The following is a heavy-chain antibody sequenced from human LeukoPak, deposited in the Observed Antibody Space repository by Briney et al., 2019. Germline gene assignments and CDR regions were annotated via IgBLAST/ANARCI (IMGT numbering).Heavy chain of an antibody. Sequence: GGSLRLSCAASGFSLSNYGMHWVRQAPGKGLEWVAALLYDGNTKHYADSVKGRFTISRDISKNTFYLQMNSLTAEDTAVYYCARDALWSRDYWGQGTLVTISS. CDR3: ARDALWSRDY. D-gene: IGHD2-21*01. V-gene: IGHV3-33*01. J-gene: IGHJ4*02. CDR2: LLYDGNTK. CDR1: GFSLSNYG.